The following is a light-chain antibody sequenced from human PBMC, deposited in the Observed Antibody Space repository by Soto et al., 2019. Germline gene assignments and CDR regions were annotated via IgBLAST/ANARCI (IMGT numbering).Light chain of an antibody. Sequence: IQMTQSPSSLSASAVDRVTITFRASQGIRNDLGWYQQKPGKAPKLLIYAASSLQSGVPSRFSGSGSGTDFTLTISSLQPEDFATYYCLQDYNYPWTFGQGTKVDIK. J-gene: IGKJ1*01. CDR2: AAS. CDR3: LQDYNYPWT. CDR1: QGIRND. V-gene: IGKV1-6*01.